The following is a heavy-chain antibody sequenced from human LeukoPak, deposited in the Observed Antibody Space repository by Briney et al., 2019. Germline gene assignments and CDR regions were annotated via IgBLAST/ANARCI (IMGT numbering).Heavy chain of an antibody. J-gene: IGHJ4*02. Sequence: GASVKVSCKASGYTFTGYYMHWVRQAPGQGLEWMGWISAYNGNTNYAQKFQGRVTMTEDTSTDTAYMELSSLRSEDTAVYYCATALHLRGRGVYYFDYWGQGTLVTVSS. V-gene: IGHV1-18*04. D-gene: IGHD4-17*01. CDR2: ISAYNGNT. CDR1: GYTFTGYY. CDR3: ATALHLRGRGVYYFDY.